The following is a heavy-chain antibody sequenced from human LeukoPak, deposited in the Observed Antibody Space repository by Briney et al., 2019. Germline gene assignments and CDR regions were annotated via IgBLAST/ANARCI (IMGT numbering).Heavy chain of an antibody. CDR2: SSSSGSTI. CDR3: ARDPRGPTGYDHSGRDSFDY. Sequence: GGSLRLSCAASGFTFSDYYMSWIRQAPGKGLEWVSYSSSSGSTIYYADSVKGRFTISRDNSKDTLYLQMNSLRPEDTAVYYCARDPRGPTGYDHSGRDSFDYWGQGTLVTVSS. CDR1: GFTFSDYY. V-gene: IGHV3-11*04. D-gene: IGHD3-22*01. J-gene: IGHJ4*02.